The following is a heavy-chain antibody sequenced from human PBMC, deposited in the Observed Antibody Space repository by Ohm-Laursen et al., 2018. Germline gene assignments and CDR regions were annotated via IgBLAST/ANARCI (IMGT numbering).Heavy chain of an antibody. D-gene: IGHD1-1*01. CDR3: AKRSGTTGFCMDV. V-gene: IGHV3-23*01. Sequence: SLRLSCAASGFTFSDYYMSWIRQAPGKGLEWVSGIGGSGSNTYYADSVKGRFTISRDNSKNALYLQMNSLRAEDTAVYYCAKRSGTTGFCMDVWGQGTTVTVSS. J-gene: IGHJ6*02. CDR2: IGGSGSNT. CDR1: GFTFSDYY.